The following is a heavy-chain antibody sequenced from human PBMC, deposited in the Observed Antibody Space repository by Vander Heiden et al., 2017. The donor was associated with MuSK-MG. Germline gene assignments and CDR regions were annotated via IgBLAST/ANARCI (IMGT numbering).Heavy chain of an antibody. CDR2: ISYDGSNK. CDR1: GFTCSSYA. V-gene: IGHV3-30*04. CDR3: ARDVSAGPDLGSGVNWFDP. Sequence: QVQLVASGGGVVQPGRRLRLSCAASGFTCSSYAMHWVGHAPGKGLEWVAVISYDGSNKYYADSVKGRFTIARDNSKSTLYLQMNSLRAEDTAVYYCARDVSAGPDLGSGVNWFDPWGQGTLVTVSS. J-gene: IGHJ5*02. D-gene: IGHD2-2*01.